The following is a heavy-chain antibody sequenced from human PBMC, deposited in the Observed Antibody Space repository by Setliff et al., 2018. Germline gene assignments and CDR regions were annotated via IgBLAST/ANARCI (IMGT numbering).Heavy chain of an antibody. D-gene: IGHD5-18*01. CDR3: ARVGNVDTAMVIWFDP. CDR1: GYTFTSYA. CDR2: INTNTGNP. Sequence: GASVKVSCKASGYTFTSYALNWVRQAPGQGLEWMGWINTNTGNPTYAQGFTGRVVFSLDTSVSTAYLQISSLKAEDTAVYYCARVGNVDTAMVIWFDPWGQGTLVTVSS. V-gene: IGHV7-4-1*02. J-gene: IGHJ5*02.